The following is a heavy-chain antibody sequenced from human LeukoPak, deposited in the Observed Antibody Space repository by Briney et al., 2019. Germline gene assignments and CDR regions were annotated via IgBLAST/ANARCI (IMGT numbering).Heavy chain of an antibody. CDR3: AKAVGFDWYWHY. CDR2: ISSSASLT. CDR1: GFTFRSYA. D-gene: IGHD3-9*01. Sequence: PGGSLRLSCAASGFTFRSYAMTWVRQAPGKGLEWVSAISSSASLTYYADAVKGRFTVSRDNSKNTLYLQMNSLRAEDTAVYYCAKAVGFDWYWHYWGQGTLVTVSS. J-gene: IGHJ4*02. V-gene: IGHV3-23*01.